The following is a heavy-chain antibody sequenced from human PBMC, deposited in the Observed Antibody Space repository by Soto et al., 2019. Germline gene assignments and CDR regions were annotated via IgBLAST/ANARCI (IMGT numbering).Heavy chain of an antibody. CDR1: GDSFSSYY. Sequence: QVQLQESGPRLVKPSETLSLTCTVSGDSFSSYYWTWIRQPPGKGLEWIGYIFYSGITNYNPSLKSRVTMSVDTSNNHFSLKLSSVTAADTAVYYCARGVSSNSYYFDYWGQGTLVTVSS. V-gene: IGHV4-59*01. CDR3: ARGVSSNSYYFDY. CDR2: IFYSGIT. J-gene: IGHJ4*02. D-gene: IGHD6-13*01.